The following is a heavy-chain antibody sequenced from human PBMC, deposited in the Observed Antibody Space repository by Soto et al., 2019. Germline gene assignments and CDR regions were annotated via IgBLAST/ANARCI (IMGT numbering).Heavy chain of an antibody. J-gene: IGHJ4*02. CDR3: ASQYYYDSSGYFVDY. Sequence: PSETLSLTCTVSGGSISSGGYYWSWIRQHPGKGLEWIGCIYYSGSTYYNPSLKSRVTISVDTSKNQFSLKLSSVTAADTAVYYCASQYYYDSSGYFVDYWGQGTLVTVSS. CDR1: GGSISSGGYY. V-gene: IGHV4-31*03. CDR2: IYYSGST. D-gene: IGHD3-22*01.